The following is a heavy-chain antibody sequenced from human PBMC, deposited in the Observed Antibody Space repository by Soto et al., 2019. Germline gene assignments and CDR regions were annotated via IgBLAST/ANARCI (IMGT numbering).Heavy chain of an antibody. J-gene: IGHJ4*02. V-gene: IGHV3-30-3*01. CDR3: ARVPDGPYYFDY. CDR2: ISYDGSNK. Sequence: GGSLRLSCAASGFTFSSYAMHWVRQAPGKGLEWVAVISYDGSNKYYADSVKGRFTISRDNPKNTLYLQMNSLRAEDTAVYYCARVPDGPYYFDYWGQGTLVTVSS. CDR1: GFTFSSYA.